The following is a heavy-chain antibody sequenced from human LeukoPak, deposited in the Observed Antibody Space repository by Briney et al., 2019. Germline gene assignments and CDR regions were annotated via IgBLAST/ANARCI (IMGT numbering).Heavy chain of an antibody. CDR3: AKDFGGRLPVYGNWFDP. V-gene: IGHV3-23*01. Sequence: PGGSLRLSCAASGFTFSSYAMSWVRQAPGKGLEWVSAISGSGGSTYYADSVKGRFTISRDNSKNTLYLQMNSLRAEDTAVYYCAKDFGGRLPVYGNWFDPWGQGTLVTVSS. CDR1: GFTFSSYA. CDR2: ISGSGGST. J-gene: IGHJ5*02. D-gene: IGHD3-3*01.